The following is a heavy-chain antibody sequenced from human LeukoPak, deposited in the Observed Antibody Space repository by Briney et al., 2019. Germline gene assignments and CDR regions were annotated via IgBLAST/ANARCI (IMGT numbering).Heavy chain of an antibody. J-gene: IGHJ6*03. CDR1: GFTFSSYG. CDR3: AKRFGSGTYYYYYYMDV. Sequence: GGSLRLSCAASGFTFSSYGMHWVRQAPGKGLEWVAFIRYDGSNKYYADSVKGRFTISRDNSKNTLYLQMNSLRAEDTAVYYCAKRFGSGTYYYYYYMDVWGKGTTVTISS. D-gene: IGHD3-10*01. CDR2: IRYDGSNK. V-gene: IGHV3-30*02.